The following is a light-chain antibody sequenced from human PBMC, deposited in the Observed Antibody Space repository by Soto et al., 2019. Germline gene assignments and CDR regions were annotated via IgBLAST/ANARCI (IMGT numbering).Light chain of an antibody. Sequence: IVLTQSPATLSLSPGERANLSCRASQSVSSSLAWYQQKPGQAPRLLIYDASNRATGIPARFSGGGSGTDFTLTISSLEPEDFAVYYCQQRKDWPSFSFGPGTKVDIK. CDR2: DAS. CDR3: QQRKDWPSFS. CDR1: QSVSSS. J-gene: IGKJ3*01. V-gene: IGKV3-11*01.